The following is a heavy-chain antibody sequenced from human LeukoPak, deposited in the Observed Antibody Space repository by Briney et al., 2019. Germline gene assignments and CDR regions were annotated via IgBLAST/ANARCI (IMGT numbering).Heavy chain of an antibody. D-gene: IGHD4-17*01. CDR1: GFTFSSYG. J-gene: IGHJ6*02. V-gene: IGHV3-30*18. CDR3: AKVLRDGDYVYDGMDV. Sequence: GGSLRLSCAASGFTFSSYGMHWVRQAPGKGLEWVAVISYDGSNKYYADSVKGRFTISRDNSKNTLYLQMNSLRAEDTAVYYCAKVLRDGDYVYDGMDVWGQGTTVTVSS. CDR2: ISYDGSNK.